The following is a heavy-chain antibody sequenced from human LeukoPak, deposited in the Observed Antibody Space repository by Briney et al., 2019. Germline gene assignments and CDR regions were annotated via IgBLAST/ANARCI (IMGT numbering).Heavy chain of an antibody. CDR2: IIPIFGTA. D-gene: IGHD6-19*01. Sequence: SVKVSCKASGGTFSSYAISWVRQAPGQGLQWMGGIIPIFGTANYAQKFQGRVTITADESTSTAYMELSSPRSEDTAVYYCARQKSLGVAGTALAFYFWGPGTLVTVSS. CDR1: GGTFSSYA. J-gene: IGHJ4*03. V-gene: IGHV1-69*13. CDR3: ARQKSLGVAGTALAFYF.